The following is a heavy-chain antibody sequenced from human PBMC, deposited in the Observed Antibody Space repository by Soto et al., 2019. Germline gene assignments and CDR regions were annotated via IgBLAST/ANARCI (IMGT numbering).Heavy chain of an antibody. D-gene: IGHD3-22*01. CDR2: IYYSGST. Sequence: PSETLSLTCTVSGGSISSGGYYWSWIRQHPGKGLEWIGYIYYSGSTYYNPSLKSRVTISVDTSKNQFSLKLSSVTAADTAVYYCARLSEDYYDSSGLSYWGQGTLVTVSS. CDR3: ARLSEDYYDSSGLSY. V-gene: IGHV4-31*03. J-gene: IGHJ4*02. CDR1: GGSISSGGYY.